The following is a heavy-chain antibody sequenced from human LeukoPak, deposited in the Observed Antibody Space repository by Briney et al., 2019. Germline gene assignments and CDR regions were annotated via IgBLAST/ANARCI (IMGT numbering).Heavy chain of an antibody. CDR3: AKGMYYYEYYFDY. Sequence: GGSLRLSCAASGFTFSSYAMSWVRQAPGTGLEWVSAISGSGGRTYYADSVKGRFTISRDNSKNTLYLQMNSLRAEDTAVYYCAKGMYYYEYYFDYWGQGTLVTVSS. J-gene: IGHJ4*02. V-gene: IGHV3-23*01. D-gene: IGHD3-22*01. CDR2: ISGSGGRT. CDR1: GFTFSSYA.